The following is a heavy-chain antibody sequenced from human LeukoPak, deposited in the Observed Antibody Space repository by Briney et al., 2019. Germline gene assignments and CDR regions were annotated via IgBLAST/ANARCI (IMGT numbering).Heavy chain of an antibody. J-gene: IGHJ6*03. CDR1: GGSFNGYH. CDR2: INHSGST. V-gene: IGHV4-34*01. Sequence: SETLSHTCAVYGGSFNGYHWSWIRQPPGKGLEWIGEINHSGSTNYNPSLKSRVTISVDTSKNQFSLKLSSVTAADTAVYYCARVLSLWWIIRTRPYYYMDVWGKGTTATVSS. D-gene: IGHD3-16*02. CDR3: ARVLSLWWIIRTRPYYYMDV.